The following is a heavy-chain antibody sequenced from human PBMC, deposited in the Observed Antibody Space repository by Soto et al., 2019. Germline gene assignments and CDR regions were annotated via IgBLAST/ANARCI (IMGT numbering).Heavy chain of an antibody. V-gene: IGHV3-15*07. CDR1: GFTFSNAW. J-gene: IGHJ4*02. Sequence: GGSLRLSCAASGFTFSNAWMNWVRQAPGKGLEWVGRIKSKTDGGTTDYAAPVKGRFTISRDDSKNTLYLQMNSLKTEDTAVYYCTTTSLVDDYGGPGSVDYWGQGTLVTVSS. D-gene: IGHD4-17*01. CDR2: IKSKTDGGTT. CDR3: TTTSLVDDYGGPGSVDY.